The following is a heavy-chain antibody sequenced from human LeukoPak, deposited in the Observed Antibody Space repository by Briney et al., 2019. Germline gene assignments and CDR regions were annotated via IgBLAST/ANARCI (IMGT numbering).Heavy chain of an antibody. CDR3: ARGSGYSYGY. D-gene: IGHD5-18*01. CDR2: INHSGST. Sequence: SETLSLTXAVYGGSFSGYYWSWIRQAPGKGLEWIGEINHSGSTNYNPSLKSRVTISVDTSKNQFSLKLSSVTAADTAVYYCARGSGYSYGYWGQGTLVTVSS. V-gene: IGHV4-34*01. J-gene: IGHJ4*02. CDR1: GGSFSGYY.